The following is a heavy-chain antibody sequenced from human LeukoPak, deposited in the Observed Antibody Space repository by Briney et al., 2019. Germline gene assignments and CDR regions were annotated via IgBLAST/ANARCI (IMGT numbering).Heavy chain of an antibody. CDR3: AKLYGGRYFDY. J-gene: IGHJ4*02. D-gene: IGHD3-10*01. CDR2: ISGSGGST. V-gene: IGHV3-23*01. Sequence: PGGSLRLSCAASGFTFSNAWMSWVRQAPGKGLEWVSGISGSGGSTYYADSVKGRFTISRDNSKNTLYVQMNSLRAEDSAVYYCAKLYGGRYFDYWGQGTLVTVSS. CDR1: GFTFSNAW.